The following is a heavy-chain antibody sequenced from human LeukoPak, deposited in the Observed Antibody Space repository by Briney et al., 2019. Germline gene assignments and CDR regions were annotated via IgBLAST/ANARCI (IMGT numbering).Heavy chain of an antibody. J-gene: IGHJ4*02. CDR3: AESGLPWLPFDY. CDR1: GFTFSSCA. CDR2: ISYDGSNK. V-gene: IGHV3-30-3*01. D-gene: IGHD5-24*01. Sequence: GGSLRLSCAASGFTFSSCAMHWVRQAPGKGLEWVAVISYDGSNKYYADSVKGRFTISRDNSKNTLYLQMNSLRAEDTAVYYCAESGLPWLPFDYWGQGTLVTVSS.